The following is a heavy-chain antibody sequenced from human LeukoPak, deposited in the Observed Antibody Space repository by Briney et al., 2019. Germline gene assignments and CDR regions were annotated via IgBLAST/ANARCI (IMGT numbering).Heavy chain of an antibody. Sequence: PGGSLRLSCAASGVTFSSSAMSWVRQAPGKGLEWVSAISGSGGSTYYADSVKGRFTISRDNSKNTLYLQMNSLRAEDTAVYYCAKADIYCSSTSCLYFDYWGQGTLVTVSS. CDR3: AKADIYCSSTSCLYFDY. CDR2: ISGSGGST. J-gene: IGHJ4*02. V-gene: IGHV3-23*01. CDR1: GVTFSSSA. D-gene: IGHD2-2*01.